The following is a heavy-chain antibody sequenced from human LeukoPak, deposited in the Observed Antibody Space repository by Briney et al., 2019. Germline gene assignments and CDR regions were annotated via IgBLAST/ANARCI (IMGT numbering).Heavy chain of an antibody. CDR1: GGSFSGYY. V-gene: IGHV4-34*01. J-gene: IGHJ5*02. Sequence: SETLSLTCAVYGGSFSGYYWSWIRQPPGKGLEWIGEINHSGSTNYNPSLKSRVTISVDTSKNQFSLKLSSVTAADTAVYYCARDRVYDFCSGYPNWFDPWGQGTLVTVSS. D-gene: IGHD3-3*01. CDR2: INHSGST. CDR3: ARDRVYDFCSGYPNWFDP.